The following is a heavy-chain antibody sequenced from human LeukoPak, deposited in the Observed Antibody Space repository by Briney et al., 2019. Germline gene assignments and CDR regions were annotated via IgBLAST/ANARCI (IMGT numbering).Heavy chain of an antibody. CDR3: ARDFLAEYSSASFYAIVSDY. J-gene: IGHJ4*02. CDR1: NYTIASYG. D-gene: IGHD1-26*01. Sequence: ASVKVSCKASNYTIASYGISWVRQAPGQGLEWMGWINPKSGGTTSAQNFQGRVTMTRDPSISIAYTEVTCMRSDDPAVYYCARDFLAEYSSASFYAIVSDYWGQGTLVTVSS. CDR2: INPKSGGT. V-gene: IGHV1-2*02.